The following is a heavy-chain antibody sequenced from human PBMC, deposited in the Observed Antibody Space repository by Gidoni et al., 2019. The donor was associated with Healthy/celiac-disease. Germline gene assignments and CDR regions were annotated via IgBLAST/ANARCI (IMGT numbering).Heavy chain of an antibody. Sequence: QVQLQPLGAGLLKPSETLSLTCAVYGWSFSGYYWSWIRQPPGKGLEWIGEINHSGRTNYNPSLKSRVTISVDTSKNQFSLKLSSVTAADTAVYYCATSRLDDILTGYYFDYWGQGTLVTVSS. CDR3: ATSRLDDILTGYYFDY. V-gene: IGHV4-34*01. CDR1: GWSFSGYY. J-gene: IGHJ4*02. D-gene: IGHD3-9*01. CDR2: INHSGRT.